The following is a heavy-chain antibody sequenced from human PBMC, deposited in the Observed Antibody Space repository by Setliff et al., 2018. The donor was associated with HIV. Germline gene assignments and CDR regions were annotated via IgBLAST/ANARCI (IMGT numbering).Heavy chain of an antibody. V-gene: IGHV1-2*02. CDR3: GTYPPNWNYGAAAFDI. CDR1: GSKFTGYY. J-gene: IGHJ3*02. CDR2: INPNSADT. D-gene: IGHD1-7*01. Sequence: AAVKVSCKASGSKFTGYYLQWVRQAPGQVLEGMAWINPNSADTRIAQKFEGRVTMTWSTSLTTAYMELSSLRSDDTALYYCGTYPPNWNYGAAAFDIWGQGTLVTVSS.